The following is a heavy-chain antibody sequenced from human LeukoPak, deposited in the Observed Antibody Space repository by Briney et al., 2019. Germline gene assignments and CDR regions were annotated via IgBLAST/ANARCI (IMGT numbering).Heavy chain of an antibody. CDR2: IYYSGST. CDR1: GGFISSYY. CDR3: ARVTGYCSSTSCYGDNWFDP. D-gene: IGHD2-2*01. Sequence: SEPLSLTCTVSGGFISSYYWSWIRQPPGKGLEWIGYIYYSGSTNYNPSLKSRVTISVDTSNNQYSLKLSSVTAADTAVYYCARVTGYCSSTSCYGDNWFDPWGQGTLVTVSS. J-gene: IGHJ5*02. V-gene: IGHV4-59*01.